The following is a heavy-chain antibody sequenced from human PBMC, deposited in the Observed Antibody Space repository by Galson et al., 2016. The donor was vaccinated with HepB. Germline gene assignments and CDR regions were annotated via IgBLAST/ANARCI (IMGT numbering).Heavy chain of an antibody. CDR1: KYTFTVYY. CDR2: ISPNSGGT. V-gene: IGHV1-2*02. D-gene: IGHD4-11*01. Sequence: SVKVSCKASKYTFTVYYIHWVRQAPGQGLEWMGWISPNSGGTNYAQKFQGRVTMTRDTSITTAYMELSSLRSDDTAVYYCAREAAPGDDYSLAYGGQGTLVTVSS. J-gene: IGHJ4*02. CDR3: AREAAPGDDYSLAY.